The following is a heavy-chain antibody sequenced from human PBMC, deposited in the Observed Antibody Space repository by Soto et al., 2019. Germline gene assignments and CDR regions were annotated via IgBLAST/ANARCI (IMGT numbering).Heavy chain of an antibody. J-gene: IGHJ5*02. D-gene: IGHD3-22*01. CDR3: ARGKDYYDSSGPQGWFDP. Sequence: PSETLSLTCTVSGGSIRSYYWSWIRQPPGKRLEWIGYIYYSGSTNYNPSLKSRVTISVDTSKNQLSLKLSSVTAADTAVYYCARGKDYYDSSGPQGWFDPWGQGTLVTVSS. CDR2: IYYSGST. CDR1: GGSIRSYY. V-gene: IGHV4-59*08.